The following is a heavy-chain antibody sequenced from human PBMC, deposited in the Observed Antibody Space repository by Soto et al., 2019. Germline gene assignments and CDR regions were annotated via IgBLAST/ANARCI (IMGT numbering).Heavy chain of an antibody. J-gene: IGHJ4*02. D-gene: IGHD3-3*01. CDR1: GFSFSSYD. V-gene: IGHV3-30*18. Sequence: QVQLVESGGGVVQPGTSLRLSCDASGFSFSSYDMHWVRQAPGEGLEWVAVISHDGSNKYYADSVKGRFTFSRDNSKNTLYLQINSLRADDTAVYYCAKGDRRTIFGVVIHSLVFWGQGTLVTISS. CDR3: AKGDRRTIFGVVIHSLVF. CDR2: ISHDGSNK.